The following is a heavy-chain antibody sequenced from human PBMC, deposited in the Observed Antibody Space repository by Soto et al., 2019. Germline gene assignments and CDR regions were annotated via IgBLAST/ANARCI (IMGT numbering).Heavy chain of an antibody. CDR1: GGSFSGCY. CDR3: ARGYCSGGSCHRPTYYYYGMDV. J-gene: IGHJ6*02. CDR2: INHSGST. V-gene: IGHV4-34*01. Sequence: TLSLNCAVYGGSFSGCYGSWIRQPPGKGLEWIGEINHSGSTNYNPSLKSRVTISVDTSKNQFSLKLSSVTAADTAVYYCARGYCSGGSCHRPTYYYYGMDVWGQGTTVTV. D-gene: IGHD2-15*01.